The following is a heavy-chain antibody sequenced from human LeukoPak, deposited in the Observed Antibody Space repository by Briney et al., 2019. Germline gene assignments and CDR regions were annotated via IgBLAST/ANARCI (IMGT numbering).Heavy chain of an antibody. V-gene: IGHV4-38-2*01. J-gene: IGHJ4*02. CDR2: IYNSAST. Sequence: SETLSLTCVVSGYSITNGDYWGWIRQSPGKGLEWIASIYNSASTHYNPSLRSRVTTLVDTSKNEFSLKMRSVTAADTAVYYCARNSTSGFFDYWGQGTLATVSS. D-gene: IGHD3-10*01. CDR3: ARNSTSGFFDY. CDR1: GYSITNGDY.